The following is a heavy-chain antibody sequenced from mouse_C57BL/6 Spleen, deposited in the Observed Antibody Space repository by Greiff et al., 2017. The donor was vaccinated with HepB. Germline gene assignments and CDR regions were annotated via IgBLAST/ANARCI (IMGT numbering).Heavy chain of an antibody. Sequence: VQLQQSGAELVRPGASVTLSCKASGYTFTDYEMHWVKQTPVHGLEWIGAIDPETGGTAYNQKFKGKAILTADKSSSTAYMELRSLTSEDSAVYYCTRREGYSNSHFDYWGQGTTLTVSS. V-gene: IGHV1-15*01. CDR3: TRREGYSNSHFDY. D-gene: IGHD2-5*01. CDR2: IDPETGGT. J-gene: IGHJ2*01. CDR1: GYTFTDYE.